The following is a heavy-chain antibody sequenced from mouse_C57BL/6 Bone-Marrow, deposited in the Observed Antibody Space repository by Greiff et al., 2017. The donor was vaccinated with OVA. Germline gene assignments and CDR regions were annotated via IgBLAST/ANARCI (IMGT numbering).Heavy chain of an antibody. V-gene: IGHV1-9*01. CDR1: GYTFTGYW. CDR3: ARSYYGSSYVGSY. CDR2: ILPGSGST. Sequence: ESGAELMKPGASVKLSCKATGYTFTGYWIEWVKQRPGHGLEWIGEILPGSGSTNYNAKFKGKATFTADTSSNTAYMQLSSLTTEDSAIYYCARSYYGSSYVGSYWGQGTSVTVSS. J-gene: IGHJ4*01. D-gene: IGHD1-1*01.